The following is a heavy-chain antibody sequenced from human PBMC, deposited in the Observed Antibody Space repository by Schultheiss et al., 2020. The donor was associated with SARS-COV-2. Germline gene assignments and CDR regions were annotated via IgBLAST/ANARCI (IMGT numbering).Heavy chain of an antibody. D-gene: IGHD3-22*01. CDR3: AREYYYDSSGYYYT. CDR2: ISYDGSNK. Sequence: GGSLRLSCAASGFTFSSYAMHWVRQAPGKGLEWVAVISYDGSNKYYADSVKGRFTISRDNSKNTLYLQMNSLRAEDTAVYYCAREYYYDSSGYYYTWGQGTLVTVSS. CDR1: GFTFSSYA. V-gene: IGHV3-30*01. J-gene: IGHJ5*02.